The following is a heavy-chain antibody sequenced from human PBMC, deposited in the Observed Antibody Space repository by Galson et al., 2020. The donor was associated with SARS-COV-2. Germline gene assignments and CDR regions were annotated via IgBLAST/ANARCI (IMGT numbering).Heavy chain of an antibody. Sequence: GESLKISCAASGFTFSSYDMHWVRQATGKGLEWVSAIGTAGDTYYPGSVKGRFTISRENAKNSLYLQMNSLRAGDTAVYYCARGGTGPLGYYYYMDVWGKGTTVTVSS. V-gene: IGHV3-13*01. CDR2: IGTAGDT. J-gene: IGHJ6*03. CDR3: ARGGTGPLGYYYYMDV. CDR1: GFTFSSYD. D-gene: IGHD1-1*01.